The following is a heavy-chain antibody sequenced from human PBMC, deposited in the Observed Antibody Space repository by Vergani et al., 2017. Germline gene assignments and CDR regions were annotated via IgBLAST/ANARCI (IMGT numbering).Heavy chain of an antibody. J-gene: IGHJ6*02. CDR2: INPSGGST. V-gene: IGHV1-46*01. Sequence: QVQLVQSGAEVKKPGASVKVSCKASGYTFTSYYMHWVRQAPGQGLEWMGIINPSGGSTSYAQKFQGRVTMTRDTSTSTVYMELNSLRAEDTAVYYCANPQYSSSSFYYYYGMDVWGQGTTVTVSS. D-gene: IGHD6-6*01. CDR3: ANPQYSSSSFYYYYGMDV. CDR1: GYTFTSYY.